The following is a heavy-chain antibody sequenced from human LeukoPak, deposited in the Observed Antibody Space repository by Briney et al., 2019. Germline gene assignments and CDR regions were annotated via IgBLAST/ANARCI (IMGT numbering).Heavy chain of an antibody. CDR1: GFTLSSYS. CDR3: AKDIRRYSSDWLHNPFDY. Sequence: PGGSLRLSCAASGFTLSSYSMNWVRQAPGKGLEWVSSISSSSSYIYYADAVKGRFTISRDNAKNSLFLQMNSLRAEDTAVYYCAKDIRRYSSDWLHNPFDYWGQGTLVTVSS. D-gene: IGHD6-19*01. V-gene: IGHV3-21*04. CDR2: ISSSSSYI. J-gene: IGHJ4*02.